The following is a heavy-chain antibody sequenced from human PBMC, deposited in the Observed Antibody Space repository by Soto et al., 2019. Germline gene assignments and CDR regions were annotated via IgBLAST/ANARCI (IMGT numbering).Heavy chain of an antibody. CDR2: INTGNGNT. D-gene: IGHD6-19*01. Sequence: QVHHVQSGAEVKQPGASVKVSCKASGYTFTSYSIHWVRQAPGQRLEWVGWINTGNGNTKYSQKFQGRVTMTRDTSASTGYMELSSLTSEDTAVYYCAIAVAGTQWGQGTLVTVSS. V-gene: IGHV1-3*04. CDR3: AIAVAGTQ. CDR1: GYTFTSYS. J-gene: IGHJ4*02.